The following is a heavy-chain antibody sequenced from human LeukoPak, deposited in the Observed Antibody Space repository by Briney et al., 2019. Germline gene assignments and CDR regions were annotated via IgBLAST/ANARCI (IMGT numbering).Heavy chain of an antibody. D-gene: IGHD2-21*02. J-gene: IGHJ5*02. V-gene: IGHV4-30-4*01. CDR3: ARYPFCGGNCYQNWFDP. Sequence: SETLSLTCTVSGGFISNGDYYWSWIRQPPGKGPEWIGYLAYTGATYCSPSLKSRVTILLDMSKTQFSLKLTSVTAADTAVYYCARYPFCGGNCYQNWFDPWGQGTLVTVSS. CDR1: GGFISNGDYY. CDR2: LAYTGAT.